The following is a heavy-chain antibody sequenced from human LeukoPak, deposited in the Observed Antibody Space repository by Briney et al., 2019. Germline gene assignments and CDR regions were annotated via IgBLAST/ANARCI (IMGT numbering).Heavy chain of an antibody. CDR1: GFTFSSYA. Sequence: GGSLRLSCAASGFTFSSYAMSWVRQAPGKGLEWVSAISGSGSSTYYADSVKGRFTISRDTSRNTLYLQMNSLRAEDTAVYYCAKDHSSSPNCYTVPPPYWGQGTLVTVSS. D-gene: IGHD2-2*02. V-gene: IGHV3-23*01. J-gene: IGHJ4*02. CDR2: ISGSGSST. CDR3: AKDHSSSPNCYTVPPPY.